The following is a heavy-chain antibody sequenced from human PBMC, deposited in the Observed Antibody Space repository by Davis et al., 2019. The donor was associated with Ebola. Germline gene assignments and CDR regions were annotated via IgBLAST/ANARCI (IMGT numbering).Heavy chain of an antibody. V-gene: IGHV3-23*01. D-gene: IGHD3-3*01. CDR2: ISGSGGST. CDR3: AKSGLSFGVVKYHYGMDV. J-gene: IGHJ6*04. Sequence: GESLKISCAASGFTFSSYAMTWVRQAPGKGLEWVSAISGSGGSTYYADSVKGRFTISRDTSKKTLYLQMNSLRAEDTAVYYCAKSGLSFGVVKYHYGMDVWGKGTTVTDSS. CDR1: GFTFSSYA.